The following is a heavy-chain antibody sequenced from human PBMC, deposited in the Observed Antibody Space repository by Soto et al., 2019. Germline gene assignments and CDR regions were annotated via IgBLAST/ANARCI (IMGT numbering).Heavy chain of an antibody. CDR1: GGSISSSSYY. CDR3: ARLRGGTAGCSGGSCYFNWFDP. D-gene: IGHD2-15*01. V-gene: IGHV4-39*01. CDR2: IYYSGST. J-gene: IGHJ5*02. Sequence: PSETLSLTCTVSGGSISSSSYYWGWIRQPPGKGLEWIGSIYYSGSTYYNPSLKSRVTISVDTSKNQFSLKPSSVTAADTAVYYCARLRGGTAGCSGGSCYFNWFDPWGQGTLVTVSS.